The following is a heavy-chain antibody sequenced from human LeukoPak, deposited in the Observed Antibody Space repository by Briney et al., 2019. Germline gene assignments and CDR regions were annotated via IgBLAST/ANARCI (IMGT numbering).Heavy chain of an antibody. V-gene: IGHV1-2*02. Sequence: ASVKVSCKASGYTFTNYYMNWVRQAPGQGLEWMGWINPNNDGTNYAAQKVQGRVTMTSDTSISTAYMELSSLTSDDTAVYYCARVLFYCGYSVPFDYWGQGTLVTVSS. J-gene: IGHJ4*02. CDR1: GYTFTNYY. CDR2: INPNNDGT. CDR3: ARVLFYCGYSVPFDY. D-gene: IGHD4-23*01.